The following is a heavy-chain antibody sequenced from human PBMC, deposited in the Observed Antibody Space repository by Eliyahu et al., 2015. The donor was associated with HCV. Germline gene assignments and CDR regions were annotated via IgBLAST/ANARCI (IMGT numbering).Heavy chain of an antibody. Sequence: QVQLVQSGAEVKKPGASVKVSCKASGYTFTGYYMHWVRQAPGQGLEWMGWINPNSGGTNYAQKFQGWVTMTRDTSISTAYMELSRLRSDDTAVYYCARSSVVVVTSGAFDIWGQGTMVTVSS. CDR3: ARSSVVVVTSGAFDI. CDR1: GYTFTGYY. V-gene: IGHV1-2*04. J-gene: IGHJ3*02. CDR2: INPNSGGT. D-gene: IGHD3-22*01.